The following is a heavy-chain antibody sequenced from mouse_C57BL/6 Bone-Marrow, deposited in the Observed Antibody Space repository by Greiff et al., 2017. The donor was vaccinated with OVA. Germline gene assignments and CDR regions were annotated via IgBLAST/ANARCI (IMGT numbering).Heavy chain of an antibody. Sequence: QVQLQQPGAELVKPGASVKVSCKASGYTFTNYWMHWVKQRPGQGLEWIGRIHPSDSDTNYNQKFKGKATLTVDKSSSTAYMQLSSLTSEAAAVYYCGKGLLLRYWYFDVWGTGTTVTVSS. V-gene: IGHV1-74*01. CDR1: GYTFTNYW. CDR3: GKGLLLRYWYFDV. J-gene: IGHJ1*03. D-gene: IGHD1-1*01. CDR2: IHPSDSDT.